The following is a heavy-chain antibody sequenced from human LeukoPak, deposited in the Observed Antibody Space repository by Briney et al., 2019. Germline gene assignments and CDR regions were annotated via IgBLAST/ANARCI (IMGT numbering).Heavy chain of an antibody. V-gene: IGHV3-30*02. J-gene: IGHJ5*02. CDR2: IKYDGSRK. Sequence: GGSLRLSCGASGFNFGSYGVYWVRQAPGKGLESLTFIKYDGSRKYYADSVKGRFTISRDNSRNTLYLQMNSLRGEDTALYYCAKTLSGRVSENWFDPWGQGTLVTVSS. CDR3: AKTLSGRVSENWFDP. CDR1: GFNFGSYG. D-gene: IGHD5/OR15-5a*01.